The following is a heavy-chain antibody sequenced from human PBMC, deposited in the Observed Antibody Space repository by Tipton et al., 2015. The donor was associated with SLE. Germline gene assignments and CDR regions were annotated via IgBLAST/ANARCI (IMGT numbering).Heavy chain of an antibody. J-gene: IGHJ4*02. CDR2: ISYDGSNR. CDR1: GFTFSSYS. Sequence: RSLRLSCAASGFTFSSYSMNWVRQAPGKGLEWVAVISYDGSNRYYADSVKGRFTISRDNSKNTLYLQMNSLRAEDTAVYYCARDLAMIPRGYFDYWGQGTLVTVSS. D-gene: IGHD3/OR15-3a*01. CDR3: ARDLAMIPRGYFDY. V-gene: IGHV3-30*03.